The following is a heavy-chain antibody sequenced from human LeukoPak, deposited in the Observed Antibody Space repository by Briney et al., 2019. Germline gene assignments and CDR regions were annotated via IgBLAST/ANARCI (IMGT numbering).Heavy chain of an antibody. CDR1: RDSISSSRYY. CDR3: ARGIAAAGREFDY. J-gene: IGHJ4*02. CDR2: IYYSGST. D-gene: IGHD6-13*01. V-gene: IGHV4-39*01. Sequence: SETLSLTCTVPRDSISSSRYYWGWIRQPPVKGLEWLGSIYYSGSTYYNPCLKSRVTISVDTSKTQFPRKLSSVTAADTAVYYCARGIAAAGREFDYWGQGTLVTVSS.